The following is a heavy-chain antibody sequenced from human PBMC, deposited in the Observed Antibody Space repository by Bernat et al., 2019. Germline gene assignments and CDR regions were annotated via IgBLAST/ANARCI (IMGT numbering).Heavy chain of an antibody. J-gene: IGHJ6*02. CDR2: IIPIFGTA. Sequence: QVQLVQSGAEVKKPGSSVKVSCKASGGTFSSYAISWVRQAPGQGLEWMGGIIPIFGTANYAQKFQGRVTITADESTSTAYMELSSLRSEDTAVYYCASPYYYGSGSYSLDYYYYGMDVWGQGTTVTVSS. CDR3: ASPYYYGSGSYSLDYYYYGMDV. CDR1: GGTFSSYA. D-gene: IGHD3-10*01. V-gene: IGHV1-69*01.